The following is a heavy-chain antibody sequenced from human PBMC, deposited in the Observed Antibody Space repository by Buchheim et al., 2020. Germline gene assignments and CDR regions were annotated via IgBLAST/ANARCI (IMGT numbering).Heavy chain of an antibody. CDR3: ARDAQVHYDLAYVDV. V-gene: IGHV4-4*02. CDR2: IYHSGST. Sequence: QVQLQESGPGLVKPSGTLSLTCAFSGGSISSSNWWSWVRQPPGKGLEWIVEIYHSGSTHYNPSLKSRVNISVDTSKNQLFLKLSSVTAADTAVYYCARDAQVHYDLAYVDVWGQGTT. D-gene: IGHD2-21*01. CDR1: GGSISSSNW. J-gene: IGHJ6*02.